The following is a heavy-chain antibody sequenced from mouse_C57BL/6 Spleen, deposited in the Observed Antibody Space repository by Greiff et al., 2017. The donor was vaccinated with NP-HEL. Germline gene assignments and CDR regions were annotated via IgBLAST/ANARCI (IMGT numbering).Heavy chain of an antibody. J-gene: IGHJ2*01. CDR2: ISDGGSYT. CDR3: ARGGMVKTGGYCDY. CDR1: GFTFTSYA. D-gene: IGHD2-2*01. V-gene: IGHV5-4*01. Sequence: EVQVVESGAGLVKPGGSLTLSCAASGFTFTSYAMSWVRQTPAKRLEWVATISDGGSYTYYPANVKGRFTISRDNAKNNLYLQMSHLKSEDAAMYYCARGGMVKTGGYCDYWGQGTTLTVSS.